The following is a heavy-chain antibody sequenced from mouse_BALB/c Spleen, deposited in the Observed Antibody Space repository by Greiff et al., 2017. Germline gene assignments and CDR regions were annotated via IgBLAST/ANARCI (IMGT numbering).Heavy chain of an antibody. CDR3: ARDPYYGSNYFDY. J-gene: IGHJ2*01. CDR2: IWGDGST. CDR1: GFSLTGYG. D-gene: IGHD1-1*01. V-gene: IGHV2-6-7*01. Sequence: VKVVESGPGLVAPSQSLSITCTVSGFSLTGYGVNWVRQPPGKGLEWLGMIWGDGSTDYNSALKSRLSISKDNSKSQVFLKMNSLQTDDTARYYCARDPYYGSNYFDYWGQGTTLTVSS.